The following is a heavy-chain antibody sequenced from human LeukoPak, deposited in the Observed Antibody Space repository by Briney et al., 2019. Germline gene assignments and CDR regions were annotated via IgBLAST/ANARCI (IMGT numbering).Heavy chain of an antibody. Sequence: GGSLRLSCAASGFTFDDYAMHWVRQAPGKGLEWVSGISWNSGSIGYADSVKGRFTISRDNAKNSLYLQMNSLRAEDTALYYCAKGRSPHYYGSGAFDYWGRGTLVTVSS. D-gene: IGHD3-10*01. CDR2: ISWNSGSI. V-gene: IGHV3-9*01. CDR3: AKGRSPHYYGSGAFDY. CDR1: GFTFDDYA. J-gene: IGHJ4*02.